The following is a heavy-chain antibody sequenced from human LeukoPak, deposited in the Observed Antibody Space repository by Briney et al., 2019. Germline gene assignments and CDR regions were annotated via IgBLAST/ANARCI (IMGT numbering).Heavy chain of an antibody. CDR2: IYYSGSA. J-gene: IGHJ2*01. V-gene: IGHV4-30-4*01. CDR1: GGSIGSGVYY. Sequence: PSQTLSLTCTVSGGSIGSGVYYWRWVRQSPGKGLEWIGNIYYSGSAYYNPSLKSRVSISVDTSKNQFSLKLRSVTAADTAVYYCARDDGDYSSPYWYFDLWGRGTLVTVSS. CDR3: ARDDGDYSSPYWYFDL. D-gene: IGHD4-17*01.